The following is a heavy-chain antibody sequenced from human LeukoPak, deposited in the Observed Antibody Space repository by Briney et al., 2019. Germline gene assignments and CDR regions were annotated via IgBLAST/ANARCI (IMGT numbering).Heavy chain of an antibody. V-gene: IGHV3-21*01. D-gene: IGHD6-13*01. CDR1: GFTFSSYS. CDR3: ARDSASLDSSSWYWFDP. Sequence: GRSLRLSCAASGFTFSSYSMNWVRQAPGKGLEWVSSISSSSSYIYYADSVKGRFTISRDNAKNSLYLQMNSLRAEDTAVYYCARDSASLDSSSWYWFDPWGQGTLVTVSS. CDR2: ISSSSSYI. J-gene: IGHJ5*02.